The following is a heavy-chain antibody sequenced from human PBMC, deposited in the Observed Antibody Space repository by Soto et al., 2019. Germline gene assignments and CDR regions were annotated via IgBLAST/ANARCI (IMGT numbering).Heavy chain of an antibody. D-gene: IGHD6-19*01. Sequence: SETLSLTCAVYGGSFSGYYWSWIRQPPGKGLEWIGEINHSGSTNYNPSLKSRVTISVDTSKNQFSLKLSSVTAADTAVYYCARGRRYRVAVAGTGRYYYYGMDVWGQGTTVTVSS. CDR1: GGSFSGYY. CDR2: INHSGST. J-gene: IGHJ6*02. V-gene: IGHV4-34*01. CDR3: ARGRRYRVAVAGTGRYYYYGMDV.